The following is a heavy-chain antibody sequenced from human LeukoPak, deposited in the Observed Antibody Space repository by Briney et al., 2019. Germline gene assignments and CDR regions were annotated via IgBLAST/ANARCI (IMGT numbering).Heavy chain of an antibody. Sequence: GGSLRLSCAASGFTFSSYAMSWVRQAPGKGLEWVSAISGSGGSTYYADSVKGRFTISRDNSKNTLYLQMNSLRAEDTAVYYCAKSPLCDSNGYYYWDYWGQGTLVTVSS. CDR1: GFTFSSYA. V-gene: IGHV3-23*01. D-gene: IGHD3-22*01. CDR2: ISGSGGST. CDR3: AKSPLCDSNGYYYWDY. J-gene: IGHJ4*02.